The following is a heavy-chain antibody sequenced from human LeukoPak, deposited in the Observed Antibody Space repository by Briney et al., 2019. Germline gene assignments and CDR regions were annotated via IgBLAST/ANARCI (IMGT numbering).Heavy chain of an antibody. Sequence: SETLSLTCTVSGVSIISSSYDWGWIRQPPGKGLEWIGSVNYGGSTDYNPSLKSRVTISVDASKNQFSLKLSSVTAADTAVYYCGVSSSSSKGSFDYWGQGTLVTVSS. V-gene: IGHV4-39*01. D-gene: IGHD2-2*01. J-gene: IGHJ4*02. CDR2: VNYGGST. CDR3: GVSSSSSKGSFDY. CDR1: GVSIISSSYD.